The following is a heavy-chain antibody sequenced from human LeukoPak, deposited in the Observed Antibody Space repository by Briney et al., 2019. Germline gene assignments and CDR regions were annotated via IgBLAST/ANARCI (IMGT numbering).Heavy chain of an antibody. J-gene: IGHJ5*02. V-gene: IGHV1-18*01. Sequence: ASVKVSCKASGYTFTSYGISWVRQAPGQGLEWMGWISGYNGKTNYAQKLQGRVTMTTDTSTSTAYMELRSLRSDDTAVYYCARDGDSGYDSFDWFDPWGQGTLVTVSS. D-gene: IGHD5-12*01. CDR2: ISGYNGKT. CDR3: ARDGDSGYDSFDWFDP. CDR1: GYTFTSYG.